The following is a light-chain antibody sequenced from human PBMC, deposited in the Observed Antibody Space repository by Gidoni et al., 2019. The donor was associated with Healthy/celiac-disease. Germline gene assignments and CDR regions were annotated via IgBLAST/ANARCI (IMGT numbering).Light chain of an antibody. Sequence: EILLTQSPATLSLSPGERVTLSCRASQSVSSYLAWYQQKPGQAPRLLIYDASNRATGIPTRLSGSRSGGSFTMTISSLETEDLAVYDGQQHSNWPPITFGGGTKVEIK. CDR3: QQHSNWPPIT. CDR1: QSVSSY. J-gene: IGKJ4*01. V-gene: IGKV3-11*02. CDR2: DAS.